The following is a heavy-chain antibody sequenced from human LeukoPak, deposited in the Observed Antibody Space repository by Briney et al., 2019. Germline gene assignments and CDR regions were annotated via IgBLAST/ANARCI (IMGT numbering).Heavy chain of an antibody. CDR1: GGTFSRHA. CDR3: AGSSTRDLDY. CDR2: IIPILGIA. D-gene: IGHD2-2*01. J-gene: IGHJ4*02. Sequence: GASVKVSCKASGGTFSRHAISWVRQAPGQGLEWMGRIIPILGIANYAQKFQGRVTITADKSTSTAYMELSSLRSEDTAVYYCAGSSTRDLDYWGQGTLVTVSS. V-gene: IGHV1-69*04.